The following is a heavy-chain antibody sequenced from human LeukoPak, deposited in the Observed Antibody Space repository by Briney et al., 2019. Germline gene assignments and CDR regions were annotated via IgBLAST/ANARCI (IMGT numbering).Heavy chain of an antibody. D-gene: IGHD2-2*01. Sequence: SETLSLTCTVSGGSISSYYWSWIRQPPGKGLEWIGYIYYSGSTNYNPSLKSRVTISVDTSKNQFSLKLSSVTAADTAVYYCARHKRIVVVPAAIRTAYYYYMDVWGKGTTVTVSS. J-gene: IGHJ6*03. CDR3: ARHKRIVVVPAAIRTAYYYYMDV. CDR1: GGSISSYY. V-gene: IGHV4-59*08. CDR2: IYYSGST.